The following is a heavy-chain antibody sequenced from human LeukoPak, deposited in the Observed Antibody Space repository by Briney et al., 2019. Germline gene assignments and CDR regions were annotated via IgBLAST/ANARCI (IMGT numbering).Heavy chain of an antibody. D-gene: IGHD3-16*02. J-gene: IGHJ4*02. V-gene: IGHV4-34*01. CDR3: ARRYYDYVWGSYRCTEIDY. Sequence: PSETLSLTCAVYGGSFSGYYWSWIRQPPGKGLEWIGEINQSGSTNYNPSLKSRVTISVDTSKNQFSLKLSSVTAADTAVYYCARRYYDYVWGSYRCTEIDYWGQGTLVTVSS. CDR2: INQSGST. CDR1: GGSFSGYY.